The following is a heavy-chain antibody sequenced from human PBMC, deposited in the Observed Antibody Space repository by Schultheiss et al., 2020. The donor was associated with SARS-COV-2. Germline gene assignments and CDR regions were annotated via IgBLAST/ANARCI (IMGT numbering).Heavy chain of an antibody. CDR1: GFTVSSNY. J-gene: IGHJ6*02. CDR2: ISGSGGST. V-gene: IGHV3-23*01. CDR3: ARGRDIVVVPAANFYYGMDV. D-gene: IGHD2-2*01. Sequence: GESLKISCAASGFTVSSNYMSWVRQAPGKGLEWVSAISGSGGSTYYADSVKGRFTISRDNSKNTLYLQMNSLRAEDTAVYYCARGRDIVVVPAANFYYGMDVWGQGTTVTVSS.